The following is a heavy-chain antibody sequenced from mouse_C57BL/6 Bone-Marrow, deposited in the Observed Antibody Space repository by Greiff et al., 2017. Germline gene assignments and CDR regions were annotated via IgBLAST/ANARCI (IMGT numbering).Heavy chain of an antibody. CDR3: ARAGGGENYAMDY. Sequence: QVQLQQSGPELVKPGASVKLSCKASGYTFTSYGISWVKQRTGQGLEWIGEIYPRSGNTYYNEKFKCKATLTADKSSSTGYMELRSLTAEDSAGYFCARAGGGENYAMDYWGQGTSVTVSS. CDR2: IYPRSGNT. V-gene: IGHV1-81*01. CDR1: GYTFTSYG. J-gene: IGHJ4*01.